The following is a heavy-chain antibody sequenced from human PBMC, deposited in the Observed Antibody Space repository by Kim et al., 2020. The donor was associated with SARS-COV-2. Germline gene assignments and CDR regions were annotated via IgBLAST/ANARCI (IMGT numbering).Heavy chain of an antibody. J-gene: IGHJ4*02. CDR3: VASLGDY. D-gene: IGHD5-12*01. CDR2: DGKIT. Sequence: DGKITTYAGAVKGRFTISRDNAQNTLYLQMNSLGAEDTAVYYCVASLGDYWGQGTLVAVSS. V-gene: IGHV3-74*01.